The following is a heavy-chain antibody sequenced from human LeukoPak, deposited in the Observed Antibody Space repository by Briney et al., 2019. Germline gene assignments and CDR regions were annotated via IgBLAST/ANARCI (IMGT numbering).Heavy chain of an antibody. CDR1: RFTFSSYW. Sequence: GGSLRLXCAASRFTFSSYWFHWVRQAPGKELVWVSRIGNDGSDTIYADPVKGRFTISRDNAKSTLYLQMNSLKAEDTAVYYCARGGYDHAFDIWGQGTMVTVSS. CDR2: IGNDGSDT. CDR3: ARGGYDHAFDI. V-gene: IGHV3-74*01. D-gene: IGHD2-15*01. J-gene: IGHJ3*02.